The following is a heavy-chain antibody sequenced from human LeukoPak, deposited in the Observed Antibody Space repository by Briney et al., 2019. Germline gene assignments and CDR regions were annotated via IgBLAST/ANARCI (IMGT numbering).Heavy chain of an antibody. CDR1: GYTFTSYG. J-gene: IGHJ4*02. V-gene: IGHV1-18*01. Sequence: GASVKVSCKASGYTFTSYGISWVRQAPGQGLEWMGWISAYNGNTNYAQKLQGRVTMTTDTSTSTAYMELRSLRSDDTAVYYCARKEDRSDSSGSRDFDYWGQGTLVTVSS. CDR2: ISAYNGNT. D-gene: IGHD3-22*01. CDR3: ARKEDRSDSSGSRDFDY.